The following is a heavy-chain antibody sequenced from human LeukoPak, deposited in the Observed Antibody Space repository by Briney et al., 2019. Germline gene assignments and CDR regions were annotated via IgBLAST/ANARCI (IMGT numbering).Heavy chain of an antibody. CDR2: IRYDGNYK. Sequence: PGGSLRLSCAASGFPLSNYWMSWVRQAPGKGLEWVAFIRYDGNYKYYADSVKGRFTISRDNSKNTLYLQMNSLRAEDTAVYYCASLSGYEYYFDYWGQGTLVTVSS. D-gene: IGHD5-12*01. CDR3: ASLSGYEYYFDY. V-gene: IGHV3-30*02. CDR1: GFPLSNYW. J-gene: IGHJ4*02.